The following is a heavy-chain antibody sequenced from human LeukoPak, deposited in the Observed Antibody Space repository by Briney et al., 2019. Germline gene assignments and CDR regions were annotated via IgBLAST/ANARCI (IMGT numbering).Heavy chain of an antibody. V-gene: IGHV3-53*01. D-gene: IGHD6-19*01. J-gene: IGHJ6*03. Sequence: GGSLRLSCAASGFTVSSNYMSWVRQAPGKGLEWVSIIYSGGSTFYADSVKGRFTISRDNSKNTLYLQMNSLRAEDTAVYYCAKDLRRAQWLVPRDYYMDVWGKGTTVTVSS. CDR2: IYSGGST. CDR3: AKDLRRAQWLVPRDYYMDV. CDR1: GFTVSSNY.